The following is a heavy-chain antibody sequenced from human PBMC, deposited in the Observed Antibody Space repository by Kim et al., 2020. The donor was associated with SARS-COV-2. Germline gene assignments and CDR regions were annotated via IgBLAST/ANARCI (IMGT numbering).Heavy chain of an antibody. D-gene: IGHD3-3*01. CDR3: AGFLGWVGAFDI. J-gene: IGHJ3*02. CDR1: GGSISSGGYY. CDR2: TYYSGDT. Sequence: SETLSLTCTVSGGSISSGGYYYNWIRQHPAKGLEWIGYTYYSGDTYYNPSLKSRVTISVDTSKNQFSLKLSSVTAADTAVYYCAGFLGWVGAFDIWGLGTMVTVSS. V-gene: IGHV4-31*03.